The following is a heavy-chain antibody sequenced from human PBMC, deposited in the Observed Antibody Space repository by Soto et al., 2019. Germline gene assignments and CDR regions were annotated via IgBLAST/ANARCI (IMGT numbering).Heavy chain of an antibody. D-gene: IGHD3-16*01. J-gene: IGHJ5*02. CDR3: PHRPTWGAWDSNNWFDP. CDR1: GVSRSTSGVG. CDR2: ISLNDDK. V-gene: IGHV2-5*01. Sequence: PTQPLPLTFTFSGVSRSTSGVGVGWIRQPPGKALEWLGLISLNDDKRYSPSLKSRLTITKNTSKNQVVLTMTNMDPVDTATYHCPHRPTWGAWDSNNWFDPCGQRTLVTVSS.